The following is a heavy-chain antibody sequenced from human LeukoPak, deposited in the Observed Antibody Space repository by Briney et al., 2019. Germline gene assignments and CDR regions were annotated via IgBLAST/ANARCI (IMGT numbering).Heavy chain of an antibody. D-gene: IGHD1-1*01. CDR2: ISSSGSTI. J-gene: IGHJ3*02. CDR3: ASVGLERVAFDI. V-gene: IGHV3-48*03. CDR1: GFTFSSYE. Sequence: GRSLRLSCAASGFTFSSYEMHWVRQAPGKGLEWVSYISSSGSTIYYADSVKGRFTISRDNAKNSLYLQMNSLRAEDTAVYYCASVGLERVAFDIWGQGTMVTVSS.